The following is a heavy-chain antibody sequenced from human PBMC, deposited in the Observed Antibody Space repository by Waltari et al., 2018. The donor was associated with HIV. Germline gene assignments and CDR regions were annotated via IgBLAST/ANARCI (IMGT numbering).Heavy chain of an antibody. V-gene: IGHV1-69*01. J-gene: IGHJ6*02. CDR3: ARDKCSSTSCWYYYYGMDV. Sequence: QVQLVQSGAEVKKPGSSVKVSCKASGGTFSSYAISWVRQAPGQGLEWMGGIIPIFGTANYAQKFQGRVTITADESTSTAYMELSSLRSEDTAVYYCARDKCSSTSCWYYYYGMDVWGQGTTVTVSS. CDR1: GGTFSSYA. CDR2: IIPIFGTA. D-gene: IGHD2-2*01.